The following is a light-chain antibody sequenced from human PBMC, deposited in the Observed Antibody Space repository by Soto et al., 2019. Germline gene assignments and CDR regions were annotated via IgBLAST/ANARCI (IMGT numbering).Light chain of an antibody. V-gene: IGLV2-14*01. CDR2: EVT. CDR3: SSYTRSSTYV. Sequence: QSALTQPASVSGSPGQSITISCTGTSSDVGAYNSVSWYQQYPGKAPKLMMYEVTNRPSGVSDRFSGSKSGNTASLTISGLQTGDEADYYCSSYTRSSTYVFGTGTKVTVL. J-gene: IGLJ1*01. CDR1: SSDVGAYNS.